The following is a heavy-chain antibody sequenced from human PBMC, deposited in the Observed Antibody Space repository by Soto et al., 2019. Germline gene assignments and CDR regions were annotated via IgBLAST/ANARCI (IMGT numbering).Heavy chain of an antibody. D-gene: IGHD6-19*01. CDR1: GFTFSSYG. CDR2: ISYDGSNK. V-gene: IGHV3-30*03. J-gene: IGHJ4*02. CDR3: ARDTPSVAGASY. Sequence: GGSLRLSCAASGFTFSSYGMHWVRQAPGKGLEWVAVISYDGSNKYYADSVRGRFTISRDNAKNSLYLQMNSLRAEDTAVYYCARDTPSVAGASYWGQGTLVTVSS.